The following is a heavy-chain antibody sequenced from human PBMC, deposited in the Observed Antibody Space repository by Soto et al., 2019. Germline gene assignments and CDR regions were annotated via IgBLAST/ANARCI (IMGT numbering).Heavy chain of an antibody. V-gene: IGHV3-30*18. J-gene: IGHJ6*02. D-gene: IGHD3-3*01. CDR1: GFSFSNYG. CDR2: ISYDGSNK. Sequence: PGGSLRLSCAASGFSFSNYGMHWVRQAPGKGLEWVAVISYDGSNKYYADSVKGRFTSSRDNSKNTLYLQMNSLRTEDTAVYYCAKHQDGVTDYYYGMDVWGQGTTVTVSS. CDR3: AKHQDGVTDYYYGMDV.